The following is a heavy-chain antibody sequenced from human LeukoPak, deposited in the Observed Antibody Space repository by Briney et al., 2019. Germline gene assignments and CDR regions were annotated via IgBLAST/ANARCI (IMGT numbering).Heavy chain of an antibody. V-gene: IGHV3-11*01. D-gene: IGHD3-10*01. Sequence: GGSLRLSCAASGFTFSDYYMSWIRQAPGKGVEWVSYISSSGSTIYYADSVKGRLTISRDNAKNSLYLQMNSLRAEDTAVYYCARDPAPDAGLLWFGEPWYFDLWGRGTLVTVSS. CDR1: GFTFSDYY. J-gene: IGHJ2*01. CDR3: ARDPAPDAGLLWFGEPWYFDL. CDR2: ISSSGSTI.